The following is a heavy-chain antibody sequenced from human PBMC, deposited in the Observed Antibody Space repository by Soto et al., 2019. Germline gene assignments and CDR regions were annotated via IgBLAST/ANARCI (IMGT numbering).Heavy chain of an antibody. CDR1: GFIFNNYA. J-gene: IGHJ4*02. CDR2: ITENGGST. V-gene: IGHV3-23*01. Sequence: EVQLLESGGGLVQPGGSLRLSCTASGFIFNNYAMRWVRQAPGEGLEWVSSITENGGSTYYADSVRGRFTISRDNSKNTLYMQMNSRRAEDTAVYYCARRADGSYRHVDYWGQGTLVTVSS. D-gene: IGHD3-22*01. CDR3: ARRADGSYRHVDY.